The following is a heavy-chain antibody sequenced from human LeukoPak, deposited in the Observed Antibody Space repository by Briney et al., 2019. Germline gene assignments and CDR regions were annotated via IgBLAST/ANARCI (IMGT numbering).Heavy chain of an antibody. Sequence: GGSLRLSCAASGFIFTDYAMSWVRQAPGKGLEWVSAISGNGAGTDYADSVKGRFTISRDNSKNTLYLQMDSLRAEDTAVYYCARAVAGDFDYWGQGTLVTVSS. CDR1: GFIFTDYA. J-gene: IGHJ4*02. CDR2: ISGNGAGT. D-gene: IGHD6-19*01. CDR3: ARAVAGDFDY. V-gene: IGHV3-23*01.